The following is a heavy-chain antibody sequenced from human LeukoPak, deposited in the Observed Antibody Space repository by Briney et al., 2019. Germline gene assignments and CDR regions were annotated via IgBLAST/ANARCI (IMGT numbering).Heavy chain of an antibody. J-gene: IGHJ4*02. D-gene: IGHD3-16*01. CDR2: INPNSGGT. CDR1: GGTFSSYA. V-gene: IGHV1-2*02. CDR3: ARDNDSRDLPHFDY. Sequence: ASVKVSCKASGGTFSSYAISWVRQAPGQGLEWMGWINPNSGGTNYAQKFQGRVTMTRDTSISTAYMELSSPRSEDTAVYYCARDNDSRDLPHFDYWGQGTLVTVSS.